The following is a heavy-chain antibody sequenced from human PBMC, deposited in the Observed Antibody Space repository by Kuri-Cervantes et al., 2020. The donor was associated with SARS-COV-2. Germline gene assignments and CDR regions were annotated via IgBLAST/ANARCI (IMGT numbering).Heavy chain of an antibody. D-gene: IGHD6-19*01. V-gene: IGHV6-1*01. CDR1: GDSVSSNSAA. Sequence: SQTLSLTCAISGDSVSSNSAAWNWIRQSPSRGLEWLGRTYYRSKWYNDYAVSVKSRITINPDTSKNQFSLQLYSVTAADTAVYYCARNPIWDSGWYPPDYWGQGTLVTVSS. CDR2: TYYRSKWYN. CDR3: ARNPIWDSGWYPPDY. J-gene: IGHJ4*02.